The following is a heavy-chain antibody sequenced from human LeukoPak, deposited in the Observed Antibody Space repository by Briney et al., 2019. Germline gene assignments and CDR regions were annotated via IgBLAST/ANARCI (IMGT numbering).Heavy chain of an antibody. CDR3: ARGGVGPRYYYGMDV. Sequence: SETLSLTCTVSGGSISSSSYYWGWIRQPPGKGLEWIASMYHSGNTYYNPSLKSRVTVSVDTSKNQFSLKLSSVTAADTAVYYCARGGVGPRYYYGMDVWGQGTTVTVSS. CDR2: MYHSGNT. V-gene: IGHV4-39*07. D-gene: IGHD1-26*01. CDR1: GGSISSSSYY. J-gene: IGHJ6*02.